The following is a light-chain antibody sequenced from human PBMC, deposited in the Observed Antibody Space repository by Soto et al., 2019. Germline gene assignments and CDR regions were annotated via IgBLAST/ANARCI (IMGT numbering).Light chain of an antibody. CDR2: AAS. CDR3: QQLNSYPRT. Sequence: EIQVTQSPSGLCGSVVDRGTITGRASQGISSYLAWYQQKPGKAPKLLIYAASTLQSGVPSRFSGSGSGTEFTLTISSLQPEDFATYYCQQLNSYPRTFGQGTKVDIK. V-gene: IGKV1-9*01. CDR1: QGISSY. J-gene: IGKJ1*01.